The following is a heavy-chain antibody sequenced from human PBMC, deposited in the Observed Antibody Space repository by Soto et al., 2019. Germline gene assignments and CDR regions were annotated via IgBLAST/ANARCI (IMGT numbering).Heavy chain of an antibody. CDR1: GFTFGTYA. CDR2: ISSSGSTI. J-gene: IGHJ6*02. V-gene: IGHV3-48*03. CDR3: ARDGSMVRGVISYYYYGMDV. Sequence: GGSLRLSCAASGFTFGTYAMSWVCQAPGKGLEWVSYISSSGSTIYYADSVKGRFTISRDNAKNSLYLQMNSLRAEDTAVYYCARDGSMVRGVISYYYYGMDVWGQGTTVTVSS. D-gene: IGHD3-10*01.